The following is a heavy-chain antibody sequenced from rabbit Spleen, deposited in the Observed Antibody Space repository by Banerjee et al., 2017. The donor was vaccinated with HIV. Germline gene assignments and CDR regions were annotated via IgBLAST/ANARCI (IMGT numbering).Heavy chain of an antibody. V-gene: IGHV1S40*01. CDR1: GFSFDSGYD. Sequence: QSLEESGGGLVKPGASLTLTCKATGFSFDSGYDMCWVRLAPGKGLEWVACAYAGSSGSTYSATWAKGRFTISKTSSTTVTLQMTSLTAADTATYFCARDQAGDAAYGPYYLNLWGQGTLVTVS. D-gene: IGHD6-1*01. CDR2: AYAGSSGST. J-gene: IGHJ4*01. CDR3: ARDQAGDAAYGPYYLNL.